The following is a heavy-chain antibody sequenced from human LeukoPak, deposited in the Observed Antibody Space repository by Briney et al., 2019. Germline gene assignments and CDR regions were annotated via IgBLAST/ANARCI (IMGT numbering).Heavy chain of an antibody. D-gene: IGHD1-26*01. Sequence: GGSLRLSCAGSGFTFSNYAMHWVRQAPGKGLEWVSTIDGPTFRTHYADSVMGRFTISRDNSKNTQYLQMNSLRAEDTAVYFCTTWVGAHFDFWGQGTLVTVSS. V-gene: IGHV3-23*01. CDR2: IDGPTFRT. CDR1: GFTFSNYA. CDR3: TTWVGAHFDF. J-gene: IGHJ4*02.